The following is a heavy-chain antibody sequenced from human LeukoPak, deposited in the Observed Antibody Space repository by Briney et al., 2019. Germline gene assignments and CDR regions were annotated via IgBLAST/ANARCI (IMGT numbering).Heavy chain of an antibody. CDR2: MNPNSGNT. J-gene: IGHJ6*03. Sequence: GASVKVSCKASGYTFTGYYMHWVRQAPGQGLEWMGWMNPNSGNTGYAQKFQGRVTITRNTSISTAYMELSSLRSEDTAVYYCARGKRRVAAAGPNYYYYMDVWGKGTTVTVSS. V-gene: IGHV1-8*03. D-gene: IGHD6-13*01. CDR1: GYTFTGYY. CDR3: ARGKRRVAAAGPNYYYYMDV.